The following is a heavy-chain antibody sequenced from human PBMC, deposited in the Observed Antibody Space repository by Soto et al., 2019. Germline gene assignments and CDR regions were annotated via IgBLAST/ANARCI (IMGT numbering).Heavy chain of an antibody. CDR1: GFTFSNYW. J-gene: IGHJ4*02. D-gene: IGHD4-17*01. V-gene: IGHV3-7*01. Sequence: HPGGSLRLSCAASGFTFSNYWMGWVRQAPGKGLEWVANIKDDGSEKYYVDSVKGRFTISRDNAKNSLYLQMDSLRVEDTAVYYCARDTVGPANCGQGTLVTVSS. CDR2: IKDDGSEK. CDR3: ARDTVGPAN.